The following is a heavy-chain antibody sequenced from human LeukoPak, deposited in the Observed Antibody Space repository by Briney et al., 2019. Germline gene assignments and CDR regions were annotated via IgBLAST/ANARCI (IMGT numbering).Heavy chain of an antibody. Sequence: PGGSLRLSCAASGFTFSSYAMHWVRQAPGKGLEWVAVISYDGSNKYYADSVKGRLTISRDNSKNTLYLQMNSLRAEDTAVYYCARGYSSGWYEGLDYWGQGTLVTVSS. CDR1: GFTFSSYA. J-gene: IGHJ4*02. CDR2: ISYDGSNK. CDR3: ARGYSSGWYEGLDY. D-gene: IGHD6-19*01. V-gene: IGHV3-30*04.